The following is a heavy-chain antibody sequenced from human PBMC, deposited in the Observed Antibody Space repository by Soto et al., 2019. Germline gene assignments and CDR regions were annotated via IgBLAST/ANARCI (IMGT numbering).Heavy chain of an antibody. D-gene: IGHD6-6*01. CDR1: GFSLSTSGVG. CDR2: IYWDDDE. CDR3: ARVNSSASLDF. Sequence: QITLKESGPTLVKPTQTLTLTCTFSGFSLSTSGVGVGWIRQPPGKALEWLTLIYWDDDERYSPSLKSRLTITRDTYKNQVVLTMTNMDPVDTATYYCARVNSSASLDFWGQGTLVTVSS. V-gene: IGHV2-5*02. J-gene: IGHJ4*02.